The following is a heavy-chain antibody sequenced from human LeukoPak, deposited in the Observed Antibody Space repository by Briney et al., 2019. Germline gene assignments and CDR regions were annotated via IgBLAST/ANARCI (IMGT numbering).Heavy chain of an antibody. CDR1: RGSVFGYQ. CDR3: ARVTIAGTTWDYFDY. V-gene: IGHV4-34*01. J-gene: IGHJ4*02. Sequence: PSETLSLTCVVHRGSVFGYQWSWIRQPPGKGLEWIGESSHSGSTNYNPSLKSRVTISVDTSKNQFSLKLNFVTAADTAVYYCARVTIAGTTWDYFDYWGQGSLVTVSS. CDR2: SSHSGST. D-gene: IGHD1-7*01.